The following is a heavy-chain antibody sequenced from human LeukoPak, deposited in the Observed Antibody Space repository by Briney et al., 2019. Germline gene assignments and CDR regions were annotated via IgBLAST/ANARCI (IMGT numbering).Heavy chain of an antibody. D-gene: IGHD3-22*01. CDR1: GGSISSSSCY. CDR2: INYSGST. J-gene: IGHJ4*02. Sequence: SETLSLTCTVSGGSISSSSCYWAWVRQPPGKGLEWIGNINYSGSTHYNASLKSRVTISVDTSKNQFSLKLSSVTAADTAVYYCGRRVASSGYRDSWGQGTLVTVSS. V-gene: IGHV4-39*01. CDR3: GRRVASSGYRDS.